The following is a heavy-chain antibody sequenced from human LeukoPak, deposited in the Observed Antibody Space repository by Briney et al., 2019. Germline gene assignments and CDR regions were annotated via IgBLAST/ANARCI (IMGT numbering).Heavy chain of an antibody. CDR3: ARDREYYDILTGYYIGYYFGY. Sequence: GGSLRLSCAASGFTFSSYSMNWVRQAPGKGLEWVSSISSSSYIYYADSVKGRFTISRDNAKNSLYLQMNSLRAEDTAVYYCARDREYYDILTGYYIGYYFGYWGQGTLVTVSS. J-gene: IGHJ4*02. CDR1: GFTFSSYS. V-gene: IGHV3-21*01. CDR2: ISSSSYI. D-gene: IGHD3-9*01.